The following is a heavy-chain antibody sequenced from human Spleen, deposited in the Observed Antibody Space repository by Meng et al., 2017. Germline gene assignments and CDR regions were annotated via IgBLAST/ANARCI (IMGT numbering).Heavy chain of an antibody. CDR3: APTGYDPDLKIWDY. D-gene: IGHD5-18*01. CDR2: FYWANYQ. J-gene: IGHJ4*02. CDR1: GFSPATGAAC. V-gene: IGHV2-5*02. Sequence: MTVYAARPLLLAPQPPLTLSCTSSGFSPATGAACVGSSRHPSGNALEWLALFYWANYQNYCPSLQSRLTITKPTSTNHVVLPLLNMDTLDTTTFYCAPTGYDPDLKIWDYWGQGTLVTVSS.